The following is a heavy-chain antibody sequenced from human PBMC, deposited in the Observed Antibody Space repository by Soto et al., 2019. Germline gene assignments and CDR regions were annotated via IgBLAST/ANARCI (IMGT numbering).Heavy chain of an antibody. CDR3: ARGYRELFFYAMDV. Sequence: QVELVQSGIEVKNPGSSVKVSCQASGDTFSNYAINWVRQAPGQGLEWMGGIIPFYDTPNYAENFLGRVTISADKFTATAYLEVSSLRSEDTAVYFCARGYRELFFYAMDVWGRGTPVIVSS. CDR2: IIPFYDTP. D-gene: IGHD3-10*01. CDR1: GDTFSNYA. V-gene: IGHV1-69*06. J-gene: IGHJ6*02.